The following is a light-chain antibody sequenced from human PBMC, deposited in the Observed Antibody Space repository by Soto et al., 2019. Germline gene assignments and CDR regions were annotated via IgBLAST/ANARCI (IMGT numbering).Light chain of an antibody. J-gene: IGKJ1*01. CDR1: QDISDY. CDR3: QNYNAPPWT. CDR2: AAY. Sequence: DIQMTQSQSSLSASVGDRVTITCRARQDISDYLAWYQQKPGQVPKLLISAAYTLQSGVPSRFRGSASGTDFTLTIPGLQPYYFATYYCQNYNAPPWTFRQGTNVEIK. V-gene: IGKV1-27*01.